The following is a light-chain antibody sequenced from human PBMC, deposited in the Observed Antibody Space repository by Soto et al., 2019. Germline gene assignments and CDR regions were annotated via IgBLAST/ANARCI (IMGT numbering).Light chain of an antibody. CDR2: GAS. V-gene: IGKV3-15*01. Sequence: EIVMTQSPATLSVSLGERATLSCRASQSVSSNLAWYQQKPGQAPRLLIFGASTRATGIPARFSGSGSGTEFTLTISSLQSEDFAGYRCPLYNALPLTFGGGTKVEIK. CDR1: QSVSSN. CDR3: PLYNALPLT. J-gene: IGKJ4*01.